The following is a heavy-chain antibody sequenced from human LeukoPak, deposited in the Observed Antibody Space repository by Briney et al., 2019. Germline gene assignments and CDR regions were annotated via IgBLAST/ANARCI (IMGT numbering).Heavy chain of an antibody. CDR1: GGSISSYY. D-gene: IGHD3-22*01. CDR2: ISTSGST. J-gene: IGHJ4*02. Sequence: NPSETLSLTCTVSGGSISSYYWSWIRQPAGKGLEWIGRISTSGSTNYNPSLKSRVTMSVDTSKNQFSLKLSSVTAADTAVYYCARERTYYYDSNPDYFDYWGQGTLVTVSS. CDR3: ARERTYYYDSNPDYFDY. V-gene: IGHV4-4*07.